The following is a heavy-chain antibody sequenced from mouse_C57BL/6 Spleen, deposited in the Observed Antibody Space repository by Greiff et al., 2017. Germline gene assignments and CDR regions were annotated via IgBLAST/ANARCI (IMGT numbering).Heavy chain of an antibody. V-gene: IGHV1-55*01. CDR1: GYTFTSYW. J-gene: IGHJ1*03. D-gene: IGHD1-1*01. CDR2: IYPGSGST. Sequence: QVQLKQPGAELVKPGASVKMSCKASGYTFTSYWITWVKQRPGQGLEWIGDIYPGSGSTNYNEKFKSKATLTVDTSSSTAYMQLSSLTSEDSAVYYCARPYGSSGDYWYFDVWGTGTTVTVSS. CDR3: ARPYGSSGDYWYFDV.